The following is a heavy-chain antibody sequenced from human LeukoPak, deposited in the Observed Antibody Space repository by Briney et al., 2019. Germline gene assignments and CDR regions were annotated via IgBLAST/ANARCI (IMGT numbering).Heavy chain of an antibody. Sequence: GGSLRLSCAASGFTFSSYSMNWVRQAPGKGLEWVSSISSSSSYIYYADSVKGRFTISRDNAKNSLYLQMNSLKAEDTAVYYCARDFTVQATDESGSIGYWGQGTLVTVSS. CDR2: ISSSSSYI. CDR1: GFTFSSYS. J-gene: IGHJ4*02. V-gene: IGHV3-21*01. D-gene: IGHD5-12*01. CDR3: ARDFTVQATDESGSIGY.